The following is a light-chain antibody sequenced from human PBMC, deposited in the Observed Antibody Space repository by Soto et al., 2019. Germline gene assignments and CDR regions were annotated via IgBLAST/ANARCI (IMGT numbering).Light chain of an antibody. J-gene: IGKJ1*01. Sequence: DIVMTQSPDSLAVSLGERATINCKSSQSVLYSSNNKNYLAWYQQKAGQPPKLLIDWASTRESGVPDRFSGSGSGTDFTLTISSLQAEDVAVYYCQQHYNTPWTFGQGTKVDIK. CDR3: QQHYNTPWT. V-gene: IGKV4-1*01. CDR2: WAS. CDR1: QSVLYSSNNKNY.